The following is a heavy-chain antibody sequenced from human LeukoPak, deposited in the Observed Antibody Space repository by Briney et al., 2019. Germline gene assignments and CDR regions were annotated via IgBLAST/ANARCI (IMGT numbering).Heavy chain of an antibody. V-gene: IGHV4-34*01. CDR3: ARSIAAAGRGGAPGY. CDR1: GGSFSGYY. CDR2: INHSGST. D-gene: IGHD6-13*01. J-gene: IGHJ4*02. Sequence: PSETLSLTCAVYGGSFSGYYWSWIRQPPGKGLEWIGEINHSGSTNYNPSLKSRVTISVDTSKNQFSLKLSSVTAADTAVYYCARSIAAAGRGGAPGYWGQGTLVTVSS.